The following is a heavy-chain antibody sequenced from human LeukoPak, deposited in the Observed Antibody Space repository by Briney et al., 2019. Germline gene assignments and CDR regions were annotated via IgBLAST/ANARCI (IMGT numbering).Heavy chain of an antibody. CDR2: IYSGGST. J-gene: IGHJ4*02. Sequence: GGSLRLSCAASGFIISSNYMNWVRQAPGKGLEWVSVIYSGGSTYYADSVKGRFTISRDNSKNTVNLQMNDLRAEDTALYYCAKGTMLRGVSPFDYWGQGTLVTVSS. D-gene: IGHD3-10*01. V-gene: IGHV3-53*05. CDR3: AKGTMLRGVSPFDY. CDR1: GFIISSNY.